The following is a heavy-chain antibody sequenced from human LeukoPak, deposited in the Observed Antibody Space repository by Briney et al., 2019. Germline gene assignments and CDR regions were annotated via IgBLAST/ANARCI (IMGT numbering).Heavy chain of an antibody. J-gene: IGHJ3*02. D-gene: IGHD6-13*01. CDR2: IYTSGST. Sequence: SETLSLTCTVSGGSISSGSYYWSWIRQPAGKGLEWIGRIYTSGSTNYNPSLKSRVTISVDTSKNQFSLKLSSVTAADTAVYYCAHGGYSSSWSHAFDIWGQGTMVTVSS. CDR3: AHGGYSSSWSHAFDI. V-gene: IGHV4-61*02. CDR1: GGSISSGSYY.